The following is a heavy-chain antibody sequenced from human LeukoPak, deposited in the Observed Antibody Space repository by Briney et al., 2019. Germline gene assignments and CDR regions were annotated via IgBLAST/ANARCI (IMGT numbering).Heavy chain of an antibody. Sequence: PGGSPRLSCAASGFTFSSYEMHWVRQAPGKGLAWVSSISSSGSYIYYADSVKGRFTFSRDNAKNSLYLQMNSLRAEDTAVYYCARGSGVQVWSSLDYWGQGTLVTVSS. CDR3: ARGSGVQVWSSLDY. J-gene: IGHJ4*02. CDR2: ISSSGSYI. D-gene: IGHD5-18*01. CDR1: GFTFSSYE. V-gene: IGHV3-21*01.